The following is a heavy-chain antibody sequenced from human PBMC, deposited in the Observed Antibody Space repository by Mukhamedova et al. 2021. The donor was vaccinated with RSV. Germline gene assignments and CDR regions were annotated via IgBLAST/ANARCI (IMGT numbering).Heavy chain of an antibody. CDR1: SSYT. J-gene: IGHJ6*02. D-gene: IGHD3-10*01. Sequence: SSYTLHWVRQAPGKGLEWVAVISSDGSNKKYADSVKGRFTISRDSSKNTLYLQMNSLRAEDTAVYFCARRGYYYFGLDVWGQGT. CDR2: ISSDGSNK. V-gene: IGHV3-30*04. CDR3: ARRGYYYFGLDV.